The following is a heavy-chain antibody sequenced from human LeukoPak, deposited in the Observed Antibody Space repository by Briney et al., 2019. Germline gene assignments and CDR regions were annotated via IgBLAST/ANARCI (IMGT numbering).Heavy chain of an antibody. J-gene: IGHJ4*02. CDR2: ISGSGGST. V-gene: IGHV3-23*01. CDR1: GFTFSGYA. Sequence: GGSLRLSCAASGFTFSGYAMSWVRQAPGKGLKWVSAISGSGGSTYYADSVKGRFTISRDSSKNTLYLQMNSLRAEDTAVYYCARGSGYFLDFDYWGQGTLVTVSS. D-gene: IGHD3-22*01. CDR3: ARGSGYFLDFDY.